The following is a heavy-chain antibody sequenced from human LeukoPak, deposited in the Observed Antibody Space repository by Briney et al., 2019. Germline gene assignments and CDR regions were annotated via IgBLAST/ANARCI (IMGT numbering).Heavy chain of an antibody. J-gene: IGHJ3*02. V-gene: IGHV3-53*01. CDR1: GFTVSSNY. CDR2: IYSGGST. Sequence: GGSLRLSCAASGFTVSSNYMSWVRRAPGKGLEWGSVIYSGGSTYYADSVKGRFTISRDNSKNTLFLQMHTLRVGDTAVYFRATVPIAAPGPDAFDIWGQGTLVTVSS. CDR3: ATVPIAAPGPDAFDI. D-gene: IGHD6-13*01.